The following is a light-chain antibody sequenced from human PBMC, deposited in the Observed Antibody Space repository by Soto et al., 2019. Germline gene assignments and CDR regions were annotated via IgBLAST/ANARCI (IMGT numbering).Light chain of an antibody. CDR2: EGS. V-gene: IGLV2-23*01. J-gene: IGLJ7*01. CDR1: SSDVGSYNL. Sequence: QSALTQPASVSGSPGPSITMSCTGTSSDVGSYNLVSWYQQHPGKAPKLMIYEGSKRPSGVSNRFSGSKSGNTASLTISGLQAEDEADYYCCSYAGLGAVFGGGTQLTVL. CDR3: CSYAGLGAV.